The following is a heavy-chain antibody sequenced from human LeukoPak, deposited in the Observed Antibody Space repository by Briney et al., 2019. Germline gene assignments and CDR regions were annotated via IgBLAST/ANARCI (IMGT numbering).Heavy chain of an antibody. D-gene: IGHD4-17*01. CDR3: AKDRYGDYVSSYFDY. Sequence: GGSLRLSCAASGFTFDDYAMHWVRQAPGKGLEWVSGISWNSDSIGYADSVKGRFTISRDNAKNSLYLQMNSLRAEDMALYYCAKDRYGDYVSSYFDYWGQGTLVTVSS. CDR1: GFTFDDYA. V-gene: IGHV3-9*03. J-gene: IGHJ4*02. CDR2: ISWNSDSI.